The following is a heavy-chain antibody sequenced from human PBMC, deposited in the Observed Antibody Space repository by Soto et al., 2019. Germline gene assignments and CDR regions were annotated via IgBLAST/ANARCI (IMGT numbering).Heavy chain of an antibody. CDR3: ARGSVSRNFDY. D-gene: IGHD2-15*01. J-gene: IGHJ4*02. V-gene: IGHV4-59*01. CDR1: GGSINNYY. CDR2: IYSDGGT. Sequence: QVQLHESGPGLVKPSETLSLTCTVSGGSINNYYWSWIRQPPGKGLEYVGYIYSDGGTNYNPSLKSRLTMSVDTSKNPFSLRLHSVTAADTALYYCARGSVSRNFDYWGLGTLVTVSS.